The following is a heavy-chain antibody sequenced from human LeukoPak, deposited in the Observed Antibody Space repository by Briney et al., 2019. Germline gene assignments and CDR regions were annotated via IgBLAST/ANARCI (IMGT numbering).Heavy chain of an antibody. CDR2: INPNSGGT. CDR1: GYTFTGYY. J-gene: IGHJ6*02. D-gene: IGHD3-3*01. V-gene: IGHV1-2*02. Sequence: ASVKVSCKASGYTFTGYYMHWVRQAPGQGLERMGWINPNSGGTNYAQKFQGRVTMTRDTSISTAYMELSRLRSDDTAVYYCARYDFWSGHDSDYYGMDVWGQGTTVTVSS. CDR3: ARYDFWSGHDSDYYGMDV.